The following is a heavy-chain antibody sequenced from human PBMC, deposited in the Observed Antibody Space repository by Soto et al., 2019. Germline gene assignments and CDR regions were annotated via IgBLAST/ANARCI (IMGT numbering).Heavy chain of an antibody. CDR3: ARAPYSYTSFFFDY. D-gene: IGHD1-26*01. V-gene: IGHV1-46*01. Sequence: ASVKVSCKASGYTFTAYHMHWVRQAPGQGLEWMGIINPSLGRANYALKFQDRVAMTRDTSTSTVYMELTSLRSDDTAVYYCARAPYSYTSFFFDYWGQGTLVTVSS. CDR1: GYTFTAYH. J-gene: IGHJ4*02. CDR2: INPSLGRA.